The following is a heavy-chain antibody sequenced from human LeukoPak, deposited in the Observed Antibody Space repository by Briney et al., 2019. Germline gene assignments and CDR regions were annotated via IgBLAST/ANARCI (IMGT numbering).Heavy chain of an antibody. CDR1: GIAVTGNY. J-gene: IGHJ4*02. Sequence: GGSLTLSCAASGIAVTGNYMSWVRQPPGKGLEWVSFISINTDTFYADSVRGRFTISRDSSENTLFLQMNSLRGEDSAVYYCAIAQSWDELFDSWGQGTLVTVSS. CDR3: AIAQSWDELFDS. CDR2: ISINTDT. D-gene: IGHD1-26*01. V-gene: IGHV3-53*01.